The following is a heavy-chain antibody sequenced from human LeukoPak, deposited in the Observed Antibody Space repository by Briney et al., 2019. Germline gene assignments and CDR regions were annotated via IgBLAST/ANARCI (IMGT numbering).Heavy chain of an antibody. CDR3: AREFDSGSYHGPFDY. CDR2: ISYDGSNK. V-gene: IGHV3-30-3*01. D-gene: IGHD1-26*01. Sequence: SGGSLRLSCAISGFTFSACELTWVRQAPGKGLEWVAVISYDGSNKYYADSVKGRFTISRDNSKNTLYLQMNSLRAEDTAVYYCAREFDSGSYHGPFDYWGQGTLVTVSS. CDR1: GFTFSACE. J-gene: IGHJ4*02.